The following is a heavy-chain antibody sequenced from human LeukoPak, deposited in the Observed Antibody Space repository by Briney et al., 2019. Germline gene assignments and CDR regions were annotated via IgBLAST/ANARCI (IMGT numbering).Heavy chain of an antibody. CDR3: ARASRALEDHSITIFTLDY. Sequence: ASVKVSCKASGYTFTSYYMHRVRQAPGQGLEWMGIINPSGGSTSYAQKFQGRVTMTRDMSTSTVYMELSSLRSEDTAVYYCARASRALEDHSITIFTLDYWGQGTLVTVSS. J-gene: IGHJ4*02. V-gene: IGHV1-46*01. CDR2: INPSGGST. CDR1: GYTFTSYY. D-gene: IGHD3-3*01.